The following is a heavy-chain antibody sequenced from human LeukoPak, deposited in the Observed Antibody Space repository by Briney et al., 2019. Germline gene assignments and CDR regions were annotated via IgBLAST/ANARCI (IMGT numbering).Heavy chain of an antibody. CDR1: GSTFTSHG. CDR2: IWYDGSNK. CDR3: AKDGMEQWLVLYYYYYMDV. Sequence: GGSLRLSCAATGSTFTSHGMHWVRQAPGKGLEWLAVIWYDGSNKYYADSVKGRFTISRDNSKNTLYLQMNSLRAEDTAVYYCAKDGMEQWLVLYYYYYMDVWGKGTTVTVSS. V-gene: IGHV3-33*06. D-gene: IGHD6-19*01. J-gene: IGHJ6*03.